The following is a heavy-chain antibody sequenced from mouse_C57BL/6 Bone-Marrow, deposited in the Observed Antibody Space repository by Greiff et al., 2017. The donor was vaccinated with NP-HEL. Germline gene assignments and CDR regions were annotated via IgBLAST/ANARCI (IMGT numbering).Heavy chain of an antibody. Sequence: VQLQQPGTELVKPGASVKLSCKASGYTFTSYWMHWVKQRPGQGLEWIGNINPCNGGTNYKEKFKSKATLTVDKSSSTAYMQLSSLTSEDSAVYYCARGGYYYGSSFFFDYWGQGTTLTVSS. V-gene: IGHV1-53*01. J-gene: IGHJ2*01. CDR1: GYTFTSYW. D-gene: IGHD1-1*01. CDR2: INPCNGGT. CDR3: ARGGYYYGSSFFFDY.